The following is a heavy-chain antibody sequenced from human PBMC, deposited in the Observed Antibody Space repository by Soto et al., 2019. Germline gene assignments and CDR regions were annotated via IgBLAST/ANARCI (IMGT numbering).Heavy chain of an antibody. J-gene: IGHJ3*01. Sequence: QVQLQESGPGLVKTSQTLSLTCTVSGGSVSSGGYYWNWIRQHPGKGLEWLGYIFDSETAYYNPSLKSRLTISMDTSKTQFSLKVTSVPPADTAVYYCARENFGVVIHDAFDLWGQGTMVTVSS. CDR2: IFDSETA. V-gene: IGHV4-31*03. D-gene: IGHD3-3*01. CDR3: ARENFGVVIHDAFDL. CDR1: GGSVSSGGYY.